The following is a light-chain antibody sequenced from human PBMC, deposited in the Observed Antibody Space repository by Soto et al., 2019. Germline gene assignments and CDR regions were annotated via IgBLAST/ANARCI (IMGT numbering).Light chain of an antibody. J-gene: IGLJ2*01. CDR1: SGHSSYA. CDR2: LNNDGSH. Sequence: QSVLTQSPSASASLGASGKLTCTLSSGHSSYAIAWHQKQPGKGPRYLMDLNNDGSHTKGDGIPDRFSGSSSGAERYLIISSLQSEDEADYYCQTWGTGFQVFGGGTKVTVL. CDR3: QTWGTGFQV. V-gene: IGLV4-69*01.